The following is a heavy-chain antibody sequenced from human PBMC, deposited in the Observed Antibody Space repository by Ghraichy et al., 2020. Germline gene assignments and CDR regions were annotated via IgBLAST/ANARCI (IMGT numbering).Heavy chain of an antibody. Sequence: ASVKVSCKASGYTFTGYYMHWVRQAPGQGLEWMGWINPNSGGTNYAQKFQGRVTMTRDTSISTAYMELSRLRSDDTAVYYCARGGYSYGHLHDAFDIWGQGTMVTVSS. V-gene: IGHV1-2*02. CDR3: ARGGYSYGHLHDAFDI. CDR2: INPNSGGT. D-gene: IGHD5-18*01. CDR1: GYTFTGYY. J-gene: IGHJ3*02.